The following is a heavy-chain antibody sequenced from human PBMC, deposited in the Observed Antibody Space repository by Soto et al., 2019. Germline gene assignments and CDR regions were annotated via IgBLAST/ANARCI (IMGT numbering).Heavy chain of an antibody. CDR2: INPSGGST. CDR1: GYTFTSYY. V-gene: IGHV1-46*01. CDR3: ARENASGVCPY. Sequence: ASVKVSCKASGYTFTSYYMHWARQAPGQGLEWMGIINPSGGSTSYAQKFQGRVTMTRDTSTSTVYMELSSLRSEDTAVYYCARENASGVCPYWGQGTLVTVSS. D-gene: IGHD2-8*01. J-gene: IGHJ4*02.